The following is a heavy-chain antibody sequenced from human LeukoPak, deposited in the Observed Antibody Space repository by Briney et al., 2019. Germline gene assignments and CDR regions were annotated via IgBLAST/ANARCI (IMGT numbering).Heavy chain of an antibody. J-gene: IGHJ4*02. Sequence: PSETLSLACTVSGGSIRSGRDDWGWFRQPPGKGLEWIGSIYLSGSTTYNPSLKRRVTISIDTSTNQSSLNLSSVPAADTAVYYCARGASGYSYGWGQGTLVTVSS. CDR1: GGSIRSGRDD. CDR3: ARGASGYSYG. D-gene: IGHD5-18*01. CDR2: IYLSGST. V-gene: IGHV4-39*07.